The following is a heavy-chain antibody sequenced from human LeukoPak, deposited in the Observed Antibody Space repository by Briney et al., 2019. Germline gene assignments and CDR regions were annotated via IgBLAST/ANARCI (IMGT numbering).Heavy chain of an antibody. J-gene: IGHJ4*02. CDR2: IRSSSSYI. Sequence: PGGSLRLSCAASGFTFSSYSMNWVRQAPGKGLEWVSSIRSSSSYIYYADSVKGRFTISRDNAKNSLYLQMNSLRAEDTAVYYCARVRIAVAGTPHFDYWGQGTMVTVSS. D-gene: IGHD6-19*01. CDR3: ARVRIAVAGTPHFDY. V-gene: IGHV3-21*01. CDR1: GFTFSSYS.